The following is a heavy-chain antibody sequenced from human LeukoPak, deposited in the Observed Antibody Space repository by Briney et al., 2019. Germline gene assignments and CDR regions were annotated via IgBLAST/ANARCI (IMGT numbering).Heavy chain of an antibody. CDR3: AKTIAVAGTGGDYYFDY. CDR2: ISGSGGST. V-gene: IGHV3-23*01. Sequence: PGGSLRLSCAASGFTFISYAMSWVRQAPGKGLEWVSAISGSGGSTYYADSVKGRFTISRDNSKNTLYLQMNSLRAEDTAVYYCAKTIAVAGTGGDYYFDYWGQGTLVTVSS. J-gene: IGHJ4*02. CDR1: GFTFISYA. D-gene: IGHD6-19*01.